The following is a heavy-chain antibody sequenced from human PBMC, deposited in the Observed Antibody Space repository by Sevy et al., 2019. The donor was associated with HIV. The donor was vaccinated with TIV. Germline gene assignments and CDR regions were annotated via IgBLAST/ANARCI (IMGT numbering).Heavy chain of an antibody. D-gene: IGHD2-15*01. Sequence: GGSLRLSCAASGFTFDDYVMHWVRQVPGKGLEWVSSITWNSGNIGYADSVKDRFTISRDNAKNSLYLQMNSLRAEDTALYYCIKDLYPPTTVVAGYFHHWGQGTLVTVSS. CDR2: ITWNSGNI. J-gene: IGHJ1*01. CDR3: IKDLYPPTTVVAGYFHH. V-gene: IGHV3-9*01. CDR1: GFTFDDYV.